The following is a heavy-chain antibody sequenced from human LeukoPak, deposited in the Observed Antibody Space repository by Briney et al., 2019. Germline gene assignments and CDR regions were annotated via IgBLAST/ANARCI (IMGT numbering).Heavy chain of an antibody. Sequence: AGGSLRLSCAASGFTFSSYAMSWVRQAPVKGLEWVSAISGSGGSTYYADSVKGRFTISRDNSKNTLYLQMNSLRAEDTAVYYCAKNGGIYDYVWGSYRYYFDYWGQGTLVTVSS. CDR3: AKNGGIYDYVWGSYRYYFDY. CDR2: ISGSGGST. J-gene: IGHJ4*02. V-gene: IGHV3-23*01. D-gene: IGHD3-16*02. CDR1: GFTFSSYA.